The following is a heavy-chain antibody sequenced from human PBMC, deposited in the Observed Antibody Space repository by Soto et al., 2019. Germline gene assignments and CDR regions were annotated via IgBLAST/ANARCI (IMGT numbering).Heavy chain of an antibody. Sequence: EVQLVESGGGLVQPGGSLRLSCAASGFTFSSYWMSWVRQAPGKGLEWVANIKQDGSENYYVDSVNGRFTISRDNAKTSLYLQMNSLRAEDTAVYYCARVVAVAADFDYWGQGTLVTVSS. V-gene: IGHV3-7*01. CDR1: GFTFSSYW. CDR2: IKQDGSEN. D-gene: IGHD6-19*01. CDR3: ARVVAVAADFDY. J-gene: IGHJ4*02.